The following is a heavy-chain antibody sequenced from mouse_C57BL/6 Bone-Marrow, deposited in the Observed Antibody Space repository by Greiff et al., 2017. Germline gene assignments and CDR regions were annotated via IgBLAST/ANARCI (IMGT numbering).Heavy chain of an antibody. CDR3: ATEFYYYGSSYWYFDV. CDR1: GYTFTSYW. J-gene: IGHJ1*03. CDR2: IDPSDSYT. D-gene: IGHD1-1*01. V-gene: IGHV1-69*01. Sequence: QVQLQQPGAELVMPGASVKLSCKASGYTFTSYWMHWVKQRPGQGLEWIGEIDPSDSYTNYNQKFKGKYTLTVDKSSSTAYMQHSSLTSEDSAVYYCATEFYYYGSSYWYFDVWGTGTTVTVSS.